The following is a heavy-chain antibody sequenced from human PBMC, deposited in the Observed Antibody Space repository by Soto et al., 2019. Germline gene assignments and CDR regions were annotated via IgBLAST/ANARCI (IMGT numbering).Heavy chain of an antibody. CDR3: ARDRRHYDFWSLPSHWFDP. D-gene: IGHD3-3*01. Sequence: GGSLRLSCAASGFTFSSYSMNWVRQAPGKGLDWVSSISSSSSYIYYADSVKGRFTISRDNAKNSLYLQMNSLRAEDTAVYYCARDRRHYDFWSLPSHWFDPWGQGTLVTVSS. CDR2: ISSSSSYI. CDR1: GFTFSSYS. V-gene: IGHV3-21*01. J-gene: IGHJ5*02.